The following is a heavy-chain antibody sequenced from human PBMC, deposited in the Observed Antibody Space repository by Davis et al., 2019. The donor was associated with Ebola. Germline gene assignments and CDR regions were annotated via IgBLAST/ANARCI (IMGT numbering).Heavy chain of an antibody. CDR3: AKDPGSGWSRASGYYFDY. CDR1: GFTFNSHA. J-gene: IGHJ4*02. D-gene: IGHD6-19*01. V-gene: IGHV3-30-3*01. Sequence: GGSLRLSCAAAGFTFNSHAMHWVRQAPGKGLEWVAVISYHGINKGCAESVKGRFTISRDNSKNTLYLQMNSLRAEDTAVYYCAKDPGSGWSRASGYYFDYWGQGTLVTVSS. CDR2: ISYHGINK.